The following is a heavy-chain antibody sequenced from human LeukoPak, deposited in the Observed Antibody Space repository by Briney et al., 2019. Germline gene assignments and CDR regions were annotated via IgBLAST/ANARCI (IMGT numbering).Heavy chain of an antibody. V-gene: IGHV1-8*03. Sequence: GASVKVSCKASGYTFTSYDINWVRQATGQGLEWMGWMNPNSGNTGYAQKFQGRVTITADKSTSTAYMELSSLRSEDTAVYYCARGPYDSPDFIEFDIWGQGTMVTVSS. CDR2: MNPNSGNT. D-gene: IGHD3-22*01. J-gene: IGHJ3*02. CDR3: ARGPYDSPDFIEFDI. CDR1: GYTFTSYD.